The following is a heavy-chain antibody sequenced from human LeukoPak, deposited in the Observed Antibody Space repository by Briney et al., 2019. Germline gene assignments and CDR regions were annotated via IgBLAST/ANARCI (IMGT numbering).Heavy chain of an antibody. CDR1: GFTFSSYA. CDR2: ISGSGGST. V-gene: IGHV3-23*01. CDR3: AKDMDIVVVAWFDP. D-gene: IGHD2-15*01. Sequence: GASLRLSCAASGFTFSSYAMSWVRQAPGKGLEWVSAISGSGGSTYYADSVKGRFTISRDNSKSTLYLQMNSLRAEDTAVYYCAKDMDIVVVAWFDPWGQGTLVTVSS. J-gene: IGHJ5*02.